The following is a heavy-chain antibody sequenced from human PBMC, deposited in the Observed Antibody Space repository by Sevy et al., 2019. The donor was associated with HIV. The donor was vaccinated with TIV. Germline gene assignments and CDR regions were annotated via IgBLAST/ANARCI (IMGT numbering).Heavy chain of an antibody. J-gene: IGHJ6*03. CDR1: GGSIRRGDYF. D-gene: IGHD3-10*01. CDR3: ARLRGGYGNGWFYYYMDV. CDR2: ITDSGST. V-gene: IGHV4-39*01. Sequence: SETPSLTCSVTGGSIRRGDYFWGWIRQSPGKGLEWIGSITDSGSTYYNPSLKSRVTMSVDTSKNQFSLKLSSVTAADTAVHYCARLRGGYGNGWFYYYMDVWGKGTTVTVSS.